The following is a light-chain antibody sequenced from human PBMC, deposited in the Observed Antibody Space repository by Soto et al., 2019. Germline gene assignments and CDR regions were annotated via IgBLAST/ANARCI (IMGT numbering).Light chain of an antibody. J-gene: IGKJ1*01. CDR2: GAS. CDR1: QSVSNN. CDR3: QQYNNWPQWT. Sequence: EIVMTQSPATRSVFPGERATLSCTASQSVSNNLAWYQQKPGQAPRLLIYGASTRATGVPARFSGSWSGTEFTLTISSLQSEDFAVYYCQQYNNWPQWTFGQGTKVEIK. V-gene: IGKV3-15*01.